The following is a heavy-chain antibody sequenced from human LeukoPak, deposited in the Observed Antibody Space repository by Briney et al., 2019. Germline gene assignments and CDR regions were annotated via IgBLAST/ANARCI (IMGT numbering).Heavy chain of an antibody. V-gene: IGHV3-64*01. CDR1: GFTFRNYA. D-gene: IGHD1-26*01. Sequence: GGSLRLSCAASGFTFRNYAMYWVRQAPGKGLEYVSGISSNGDNTYYGNSVKGRFTISRDNSKNTPYLQMGSLRVEDMAVYYCARDGVGAYNWFDPWGQGTLVTVSS. J-gene: IGHJ5*02. CDR3: ARDGVGAYNWFDP. CDR2: ISSNGDNT.